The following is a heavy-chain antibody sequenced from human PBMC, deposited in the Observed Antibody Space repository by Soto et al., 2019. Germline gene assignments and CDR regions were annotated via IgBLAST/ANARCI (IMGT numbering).Heavy chain of an antibody. CDR2: TYYRSKWYN. V-gene: IGHV6-1*01. J-gene: IGHJ6*02. Sequence: PSQTLSLTCAISGDSVSSDSAAWNWIRPSPSRGLEWLGRTYYRSKWYNDYAVSVNGRITINPDTSKNHFSLQLNSVTPEDTAVYYCVRSRVFIAVAGMATYYYYYGMDVWGQGTTVTVSS. CDR1: GDSVSSDSAA. D-gene: IGHD6-19*01. CDR3: VRSRVFIAVAGMATYYYYYGMDV.